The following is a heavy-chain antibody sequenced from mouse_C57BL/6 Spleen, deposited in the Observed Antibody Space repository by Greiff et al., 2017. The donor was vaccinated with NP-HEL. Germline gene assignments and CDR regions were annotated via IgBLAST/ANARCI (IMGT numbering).Heavy chain of an antibody. CDR2: INPGSGGT. Sequence: QVQLQQSGAELVRPGTSVKVSCKASGYAFTNYLIEWVKQRPGQGLEWIGVINPGSGGTNYNEKFKGKATLTADKSSSTAYMQLSSLTSEDSAVYFCARSEYDYDYWYFDVWGTGTTVTVSS. J-gene: IGHJ1*03. CDR1: GYAFTNYL. V-gene: IGHV1-54*01. CDR3: ARSEYDYDYWYFDV. D-gene: IGHD2-4*01.